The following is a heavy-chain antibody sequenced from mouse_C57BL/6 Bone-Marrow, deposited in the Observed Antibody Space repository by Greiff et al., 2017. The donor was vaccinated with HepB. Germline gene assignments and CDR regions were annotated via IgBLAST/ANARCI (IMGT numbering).Heavy chain of an antibody. CDR3: AREATVVPYYFDY. Sequence: EVQLQQSGPELVKPGASVKISCKASGYTFTDYYMNWVKQSHGKSLEWIGDINPNNGGTSYNQKFKGKATLTVDKSSSTAYMELRSLTSEDSAVYYCAREATVVPYYFDYWGQGTTLTVSS. V-gene: IGHV1-26*01. CDR1: GYTFTDYY. J-gene: IGHJ2*01. D-gene: IGHD1-1*01. CDR2: INPNNGGT.